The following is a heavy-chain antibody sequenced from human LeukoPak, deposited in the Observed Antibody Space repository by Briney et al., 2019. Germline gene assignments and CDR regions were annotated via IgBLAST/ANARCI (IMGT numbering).Heavy chain of an antibody. CDR2: INPNSGGT. J-gene: IGHJ3*02. CDR1: GYTLTELS. D-gene: IGHD3-22*01. V-gene: IGHV1-2*02. CDR3: ARDRFLYYYDSSGYYPSDAFDI. Sequence: GASVKVSCKVSGYTLTELSMHWVRQAPGQGLEWMGWINPNSGGTNYAQKFQGRVTMTRDTSISTAYMELSRLRSDDTAVYYCARDRFLYYYDSSGYYPSDAFDIWGQGTMVTVSS.